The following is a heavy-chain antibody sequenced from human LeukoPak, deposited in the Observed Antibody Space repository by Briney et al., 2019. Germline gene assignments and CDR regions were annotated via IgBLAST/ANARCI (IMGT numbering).Heavy chain of an antibody. J-gene: IGHJ4*02. CDR2: ISTYNGDT. CDR3: ARDPSNYSGWRAWGDY. Sequence: ASVKVSCKASGYSFTKYGINWVRQAPGQGLEWMGWISTYNGDTKYAQKFQGRVTMTTDTSTSTAYMELRSLRSDDTAVDYCARDPSNYSGWRAWGDYWGQGILVTVSS. D-gene: IGHD6-25*01. CDR1: GYSFTKYG. V-gene: IGHV1-18*01.